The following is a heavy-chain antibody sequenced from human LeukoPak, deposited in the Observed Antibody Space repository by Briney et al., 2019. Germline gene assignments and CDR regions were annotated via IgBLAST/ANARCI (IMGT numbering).Heavy chain of an antibody. CDR3: ARLGSGAYYGSGSFDY. CDR2: IIPILGIA. V-gene: IGHV1-69*04. D-gene: IGHD3-10*01. J-gene: IGHJ4*02. CDR1: GGTFSSYA. Sequence: ASVKVSCKASGGTFSSYAISWVRQAPGQGLEWMGRIIPILGIANYAQKFQGRVTITADKSTSTAYMELSSLRSEDTAVYYCARLGSGAYYGSGSFDYWGQGTLVTVSS.